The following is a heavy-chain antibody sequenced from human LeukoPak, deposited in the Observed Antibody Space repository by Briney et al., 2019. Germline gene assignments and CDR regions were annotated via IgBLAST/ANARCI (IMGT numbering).Heavy chain of an antibody. CDR3: ARAEENDAFDI. J-gene: IGHJ3*02. CDR2: INPSGGST. CDR1: GYTFTSYY. V-gene: IGHV1-46*01. Sequence: GASVKVSCKASGYTFTSYYMHWVRQAPGQGLDWMGIINPSGGSTSYAQKLQGRVTMTRDTSTSTVYMELSSLRSEDTAVYYCARAEENDAFDIWGQGTMVTVSS.